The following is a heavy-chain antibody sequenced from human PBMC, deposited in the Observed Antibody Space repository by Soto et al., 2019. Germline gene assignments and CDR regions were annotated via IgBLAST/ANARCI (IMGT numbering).Heavy chain of an antibody. CDR1: GFTFSTQG. D-gene: IGHD2-15*01. CDR2: TSYDGTNK. CDR3: AKDLSGARWYYDALDV. V-gene: IGHV3-30*18. J-gene: IGHJ6*02. Sequence: EGSLRLSCEVSGFTFSTQGMHWVRQAPGKGLEWVAGTSYDGTNKYYARSVQGRFTISRENSMKTLYLQMNSLRTEDTAVYYCAKDLSGARWYYDALDVWGQGTTVTVSS.